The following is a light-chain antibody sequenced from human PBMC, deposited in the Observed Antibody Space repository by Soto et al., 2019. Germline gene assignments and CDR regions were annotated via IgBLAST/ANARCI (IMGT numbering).Light chain of an antibody. CDR2: VGTGGIVG. V-gene: IGLV9-49*01. J-gene: IGLJ2*01. CDR3: GAEHGSGSYFVV. Sequence: QPVLTQPPSASASLGASVTLTCTLSSGYSNYRVDWYQQRPGKGPRFVMRVGTGGIVGSKGDGIPDRFSVLGSGLNRYLTIKNIQDEDEGDYHYGAEHGSGSYFVVFGGGTQLTVL. CDR1: SGYSNYR.